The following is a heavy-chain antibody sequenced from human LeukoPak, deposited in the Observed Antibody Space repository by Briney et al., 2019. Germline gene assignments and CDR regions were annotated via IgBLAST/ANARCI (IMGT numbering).Heavy chain of an antibody. CDR2: INSDGSST. J-gene: IGHJ4*02. V-gene: IGHV3-74*01. CDR3: ARVTSLAGTIFDT. CDR1: GFTFSSCW. Sequence: HPGGSLRLSCAASGFTFSSCWMHWVRQAPGKGLVWVARINSDGSSTSYADSMKGRFTISRDNAKNTLYLQMSSLRVEDTAVYYCARVTSLAGTIFDTWGQGTLVTVSS. D-gene: IGHD6-19*01.